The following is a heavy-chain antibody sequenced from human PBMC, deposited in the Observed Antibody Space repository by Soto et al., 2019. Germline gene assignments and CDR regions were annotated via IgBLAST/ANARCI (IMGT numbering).Heavy chain of an antibody. D-gene: IGHD5-12*01. Sequence: SSETLSLTCAVSGYSISSGYYWGWIRQPPGKGLEWIGSIYHSGSTYYNPSLKSRVTISVDTSKNQFSLKLSSVTAADTAVYYCARKSPTSSYFDYCGQGTLVTVSS. CDR2: IYHSGST. J-gene: IGHJ4*02. V-gene: IGHV4-38-2*01. CDR3: ARKSPTSSYFDY. CDR1: GYSISSGYY.